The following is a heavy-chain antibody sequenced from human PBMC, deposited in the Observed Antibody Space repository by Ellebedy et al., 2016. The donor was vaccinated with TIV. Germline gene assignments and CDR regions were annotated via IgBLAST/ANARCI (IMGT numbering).Heavy chain of an antibody. J-gene: IGHJ3*02. Sequence: GESLKISCAASGFTFSSYIMNWVRQAPGKGLERVSSITSSSSHIFYADSVKGRFTISRDNAKNSLYLQMNSQRAEDTAVYYCVRSIVIPNRVGAFDIWGQGTMVTVSS. CDR1: GFTFSSYI. D-gene: IGHD6-6*01. CDR2: ITSSSSHI. V-gene: IGHV3-21*01. CDR3: VRSIVIPNRVGAFDI.